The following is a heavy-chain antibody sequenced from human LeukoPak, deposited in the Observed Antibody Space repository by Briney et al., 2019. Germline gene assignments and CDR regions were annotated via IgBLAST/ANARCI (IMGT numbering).Heavy chain of an antibody. D-gene: IGHD3-16*01. CDR3: ARGGAPGDAFDI. Sequence: SETLSLTCTVSGGSISSYYWSWIRQPAGKGLEWIGRIYTSGSTNYNPSLKSRVTISVDTSKNQFSLKLSSVTAADTAVYYCARGGAPGDAFDIWGQGTMVTVSS. J-gene: IGHJ3*02. V-gene: IGHV4-4*07. CDR2: IYTSGST. CDR1: GGSISSYY.